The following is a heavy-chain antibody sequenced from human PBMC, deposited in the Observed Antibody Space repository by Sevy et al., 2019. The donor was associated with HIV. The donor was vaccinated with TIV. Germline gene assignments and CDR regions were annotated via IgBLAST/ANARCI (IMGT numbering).Heavy chain of an antibody. CDR1: GYTFTSYA. V-gene: IGHV1-3*01. J-gene: IGHJ6*02. CDR3: VRDTNGGTGPVYYYYYGMDV. CDR2: INAGNGNT. D-gene: IGHD7-27*01. Sequence: ASVKVSCKASGYTFTSYAMHWVRQAPGQRLEWMGWINAGNGNTKYSQKFQGRVTITRDTSASTAYMELSSLRSEDTAVYYCVRDTNGGTGPVYYYYYGMDVWGQGTTVTVSS.